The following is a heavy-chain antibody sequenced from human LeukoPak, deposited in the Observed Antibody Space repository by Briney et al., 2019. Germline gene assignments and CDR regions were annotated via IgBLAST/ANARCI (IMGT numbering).Heavy chain of an antibody. J-gene: IGHJ6*02. CDR1: GDIVSSNSVA. CDR3: ARVGGDCKYGMDV. Sequence: SQTLSLTCDISGDIVSSNSVAWNWIRQSPSRGPEWLGRTYYRSKWYNEYALSVKSRIIINPDTSKNQFYLQLNSVTPEDTAVYYCARVGGDCKYGMDVWGQGTTVTVSS. D-gene: IGHD3-16*01. V-gene: IGHV6-1*01. CDR2: TYYRSKWYN.